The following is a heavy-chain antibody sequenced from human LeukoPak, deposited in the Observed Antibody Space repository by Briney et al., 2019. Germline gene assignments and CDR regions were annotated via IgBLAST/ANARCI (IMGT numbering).Heavy chain of an antibody. V-gene: IGHV3-30*04. Sequence: GGSLRLSCAAYGFTFSSYAMHWVRQAPGKGLEWVALISYDGSINDYADSVKGRFTISRDNSKNTLYLQMNSLRADDTAMYYCARGSYSSSWKTFDYWGQGTLVTVSS. D-gene: IGHD6-13*01. CDR1: GFTFSSYA. CDR2: ISYDGSIN. CDR3: ARGSYSSSWKTFDY. J-gene: IGHJ4*02.